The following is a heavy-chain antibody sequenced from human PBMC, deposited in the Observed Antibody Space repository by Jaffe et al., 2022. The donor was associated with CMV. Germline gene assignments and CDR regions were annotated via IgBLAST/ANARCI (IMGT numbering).Heavy chain of an antibody. V-gene: IGHV3-23*01. D-gene: IGHD6-13*01. J-gene: IGHJ4*02. Sequence: EVNLLESGGGLVQPGGSLRLSCAASGFTFSSYAMIWVRQAPGKGLEWVSAISGSGGSTYYADSVKGRFTISRDNSKNTVYLQMNSLRAEDTALYYCAKDRGIAAAGDYWGQGTLVTVSS. CDR3: AKDRGIAAAGDY. CDR2: ISGSGGST. CDR1: GFTFSSYA.